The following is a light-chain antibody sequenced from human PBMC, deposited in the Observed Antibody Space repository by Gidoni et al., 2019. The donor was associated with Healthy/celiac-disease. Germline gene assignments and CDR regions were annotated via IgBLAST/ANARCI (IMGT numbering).Light chain of an antibody. V-gene: IGLV4-69*01. CDR2: LNSDGSH. CDR1: SGHRSYS. CDR3: QTWGTGIWV. Sequence: QLVLTQSPPASAPLGAPVKLTCTLSSGHRSYSIAWHQQQPEKGPRYLIKLNSDGSHSKGDGIPDRFSGSSSGAERYLTISSLQSEDEADYYCQTWGTGIWVFGGGTKLTVL. J-gene: IGLJ3*02.